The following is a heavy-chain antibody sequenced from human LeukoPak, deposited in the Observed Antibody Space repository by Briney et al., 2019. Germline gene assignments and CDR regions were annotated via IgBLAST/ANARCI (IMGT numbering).Heavy chain of an antibody. Sequence: GGSLRLSCAASGFIFSSYWMSWVRQAPGKGLEWVANIKQDGSEKYYVDSVKGRFTISRDNAKNSLYLQMNSLRAEDTALYYCAKDFSSGYYYFDSWGQGTLVTVSS. V-gene: IGHV3-7*03. CDR2: IKQDGSEK. J-gene: IGHJ4*02. D-gene: IGHD3-22*01. CDR1: GFIFSSYW. CDR3: AKDFSSGYYYFDS.